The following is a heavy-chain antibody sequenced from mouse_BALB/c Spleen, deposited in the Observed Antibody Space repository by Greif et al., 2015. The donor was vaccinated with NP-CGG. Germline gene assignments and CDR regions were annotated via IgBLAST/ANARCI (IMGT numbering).Heavy chain of an antibody. CDR2: ISSGGSYT. V-gene: IGHV5-9-4*01. D-gene: IGHD1-1*01. CDR3: ARVDYGSSYEDYYAMDY. Sequence: EVKLVESGGGLVKPGGSLKLSCAASGFTFSSYAMSWVRQSPEKRLEWVAEISSGGSYTYYPDTVTGRFTISRDNAKNTLYLEMSSLRSEDTAMYYCARVDYGSSYEDYYAMDYWGQGTSVTVSS. J-gene: IGHJ4*01. CDR1: GFTFSSYA.